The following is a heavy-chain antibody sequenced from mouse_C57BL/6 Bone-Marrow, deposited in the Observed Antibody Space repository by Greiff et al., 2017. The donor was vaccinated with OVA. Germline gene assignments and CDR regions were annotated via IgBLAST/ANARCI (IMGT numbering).Heavy chain of an antibody. V-gene: IGHV1-81*01. D-gene: IGHD1-1*01. Sequence: VNVVESGAELARPGASVKLSCKASGYTFTSYGISWVKQRTGQGLEWIGEIYPRSGNTYYNEKFKGKATLTADKSSSTAYMELRSLTSEDSAVYFCAPSITTVGDWYFDVWGTGTTVTVSS. J-gene: IGHJ1*03. CDR1: GYTFTSYG. CDR3: APSITTVGDWYFDV. CDR2: IYPRSGNT.